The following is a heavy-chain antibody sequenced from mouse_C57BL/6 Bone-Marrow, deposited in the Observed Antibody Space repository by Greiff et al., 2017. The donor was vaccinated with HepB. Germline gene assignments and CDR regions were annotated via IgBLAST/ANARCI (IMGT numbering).Heavy chain of an antibody. Sequence: VQLQESGAELVRPGTSVKVSCKASGYAFTNYLIEWVKQRPGQGLEWIGVINPGSGGTNYNEKFKGKATLTADKSSSTAYMQLSSLTSEDSAVYFCARRKYGVVATYWYFDVWGTGTTVTVSS. CDR1: GYAFTNYL. J-gene: IGHJ1*03. CDR3: ARRKYGVVATYWYFDV. V-gene: IGHV1-54*01. CDR2: INPGSGGT. D-gene: IGHD1-1*01.